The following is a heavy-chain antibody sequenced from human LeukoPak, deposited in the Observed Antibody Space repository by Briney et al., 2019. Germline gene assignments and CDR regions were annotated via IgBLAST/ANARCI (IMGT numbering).Heavy chain of an antibody. V-gene: IGHV3-21*06. CDR1: GFTFSHFS. CDR2: ISSSSSDI. J-gene: IGHJ4*02. Sequence: GGSLTLSCVASGFTFSHFSLNWVRQAPGKGLAWVSSISSSSSDIYYADSVKGRFTISRDNIKNSLYLQMNSLRAEDTAVYYCARVPGGMEWSDFDYWGQGTLVTVSS. D-gene: IGHD3-3*01. CDR3: ARVPGGMEWSDFDY.